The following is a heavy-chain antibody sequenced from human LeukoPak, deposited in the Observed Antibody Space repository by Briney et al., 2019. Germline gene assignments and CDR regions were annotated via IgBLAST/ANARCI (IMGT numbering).Heavy chain of an antibody. Sequence: SETLSLTCAVYGGSFSGYQWSWIRQPPGKGLEWIGEINHSGSTNYNPSLKSRVNISVDTSKNQFSLKLSSVTAADTAVYYCARTSIYYDSSGYRSWGQGTLVTVSS. V-gene: IGHV4-34*01. CDR1: GGSFSGYQ. CDR3: ARTSIYYDSSGYRS. J-gene: IGHJ5*02. CDR2: INHSGST. D-gene: IGHD3-22*01.